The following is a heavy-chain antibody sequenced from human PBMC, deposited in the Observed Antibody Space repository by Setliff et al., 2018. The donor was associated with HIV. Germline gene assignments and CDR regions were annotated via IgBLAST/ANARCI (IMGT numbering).Heavy chain of an antibody. CDR3: AKLSVLVDS. CDR2: MSHSGTA. V-gene: IGHV4-38-2*01. J-gene: IGHJ4*02. Sequence: PEETLSLTCAVSGYSISSRYYWGWIRQPPGKGLEWIGSMSHSGTADYSPSLRSRVTISLDTSKNQFSLKLRSVTAADTAVYYCAKLSVLVDSWGQGTLVTVSS. CDR1: GYSISSRYY. D-gene: IGHD1-7*01.